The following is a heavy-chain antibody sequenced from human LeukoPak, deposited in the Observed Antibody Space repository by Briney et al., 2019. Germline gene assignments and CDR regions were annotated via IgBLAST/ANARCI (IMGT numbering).Heavy chain of an antibody. CDR2: INHTGST. V-gene: IGHV4-34*01. CDR1: GGSFSGYY. D-gene: IGHD2-2*01. J-gene: IGHJ3*02. CDR3: ARGWGYCSSTSCLGAFDI. Sequence: SETLSLTCAGYGGSFSGYYWSWIRQPPGKGLDWIGEINHTGSTNYNPSLKSRVTISVDTSKNQFTLKLSSVTTADTAVYYCARGWGYCSSTSCLGAFDIWGQGTMVTVSS.